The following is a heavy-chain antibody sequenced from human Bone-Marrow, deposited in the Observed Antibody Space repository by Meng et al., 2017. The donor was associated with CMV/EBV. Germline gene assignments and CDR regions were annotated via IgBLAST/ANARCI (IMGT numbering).Heavy chain of an antibody. CDR1: GGSFSGYY. V-gene: IGHV4-34*01. Sequence: SETLSLTCAVYGGSFSGYYWSWIRQPPGKGLEWIGEINHSGSTNYNPSLKSRVTISVDTSKNQFSLKLSSVTAADTAVYYCARTIAAAGTGTFDYWGQGTLVTVSS. CDR2: INHSGST. D-gene: IGHD6-13*01. CDR3: ARTIAAAGTGTFDY. J-gene: IGHJ4*02.